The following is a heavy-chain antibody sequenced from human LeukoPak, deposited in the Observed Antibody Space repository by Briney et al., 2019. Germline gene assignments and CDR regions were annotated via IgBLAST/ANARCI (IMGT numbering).Heavy chain of an antibody. CDR2: IKEDGSEK. CDR1: GFTFSNYW. CDR3: ARMAGLSWFDP. D-gene: IGHD5-24*01. J-gene: IGHJ5*02. V-gene: IGHV3-7*01. Sequence: PGGSLRLSCAASGFTFSNYWMSWVRQAPGKGLEWVAHIKEDGSEKYYVDSVKGRFTISRDNAKNSLYLQMNSLRAEDTAVYYCARMAGLSWFDPWGQGTLVTVSS.